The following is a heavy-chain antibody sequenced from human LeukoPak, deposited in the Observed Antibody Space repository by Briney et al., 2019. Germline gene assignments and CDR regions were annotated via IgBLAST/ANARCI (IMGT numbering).Heavy chain of an antibody. CDR2: VSGSGGST. CDR3: AKDSFCSGGRCSYYYYGMDV. V-gene: IGHV3-23*01. J-gene: IGHJ6*02. Sequence: PGGSLRLSCAASGFTFSSYGMSWVRQAPGTGLEWFSGVSGSGGSTYYADSVKGRFTISRDNSKNTLYLQMNSLRAEDTAVYYCAKDSFCSGGRCSYYYYGMDVWGQGTTVTVSS. CDR1: GFTFSSYG. D-gene: IGHD2-15*01.